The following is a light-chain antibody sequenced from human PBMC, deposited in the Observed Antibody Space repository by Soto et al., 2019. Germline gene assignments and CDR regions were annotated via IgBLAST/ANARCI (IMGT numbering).Light chain of an antibody. V-gene: IGLV1-44*01. CDR3: AARDDSLNGYV. Sequence: QSVLTQPPSASETPGQRVTISCSGSSSNIGSNTVNWYQHLPGTAPKILIHSNNQRPSGVPDRFSGSKSGTSASLAISGLQSEDEADYYCAARDDSLNGYVFGTGTKLTVL. CDR2: SNN. CDR1: SSNIGSNT. J-gene: IGLJ1*01.